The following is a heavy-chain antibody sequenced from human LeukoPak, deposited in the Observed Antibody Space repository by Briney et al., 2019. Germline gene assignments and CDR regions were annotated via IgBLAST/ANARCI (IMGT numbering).Heavy chain of an antibody. Sequence: GGSLRLSCAASGFTFSSYSMNWVRQAPGKGLEWVAFIRYDGSNKFYADSVKGRFTISRDNSKNTLYLQMNSLRAEDTAVYYCAKVPTAYSSGWFTAYYYYYYMDVWGKGTTVTVSS. V-gene: IGHV3-30*02. J-gene: IGHJ6*03. D-gene: IGHD6-19*01. CDR1: GFTFSSYS. CDR3: AKVPTAYSSGWFTAYYYYYYMDV. CDR2: IRYDGSNK.